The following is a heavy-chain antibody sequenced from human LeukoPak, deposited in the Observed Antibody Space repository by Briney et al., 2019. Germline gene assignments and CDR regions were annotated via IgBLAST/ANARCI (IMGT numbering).Heavy chain of an antibody. CDR3: ARVRLYYYDSSGYLNRYRYYFDY. J-gene: IGHJ4*02. CDR1: GGSFSGYY. CDR2: INHSGST. D-gene: IGHD3-22*01. V-gene: IGHV4-34*01. Sequence: PSETLSLTCAVYGGSFSGYYWSWIRQPPGKGLEWIGEINHSGSTNYNPSLKSRVTISVDTSKNQFSLKLSSVTAADTAVYYCARVRLYYYDSSGYLNRYRYYFDYWGQGTLVTVSS.